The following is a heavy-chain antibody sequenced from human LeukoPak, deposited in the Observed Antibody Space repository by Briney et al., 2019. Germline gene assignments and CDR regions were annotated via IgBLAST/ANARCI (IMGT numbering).Heavy chain of an antibody. D-gene: IGHD1-26*01. CDR2: ISYSGNT. CDR1: GDSFRSSSYF. Sequence: SGTLSLTCTVSGDSFRSSSYFWVWLPQAPGKGLECFGTISYSGNTYYNPSLKSRVTMSVDTSKNQFSLKMTSVTAADTTVYYCARHYSGTYYRFDSWGQGTLVTVSS. CDR3: ARHYSGTYYRFDS. J-gene: IGHJ4*02. V-gene: IGHV4-39*01.